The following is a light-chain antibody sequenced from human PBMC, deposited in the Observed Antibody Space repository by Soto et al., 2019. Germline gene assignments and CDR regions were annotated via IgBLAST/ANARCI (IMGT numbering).Light chain of an antibody. V-gene: IGKV3-15*01. CDR3: QQNDNWPRT. CDR1: QSVGNN. Sequence: EIVMTQSPATLSVSPGARVTLSCRASQSVGNNLAWYQQKPGQAPRLLIHGASTRATGIPARFSGSGSGTEFTLTINSLQSEDFAVYYCQQNDNWPRTFGQGTKVDIK. J-gene: IGKJ1*01. CDR2: GAS.